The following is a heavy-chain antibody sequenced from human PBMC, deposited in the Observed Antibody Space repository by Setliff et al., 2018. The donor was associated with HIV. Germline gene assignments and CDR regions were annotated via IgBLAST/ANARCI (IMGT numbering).Heavy chain of an antibody. J-gene: IGHJ4*02. Sequence: ASVKVSCKASGHSFTTYFLHWVRQAPGQGLEWMGMINPSGGEPSYAQRFQGRVTMTRDTSTSTVFMDLSSLSFEDTAVYYCAVYGSPTYYCDYWGQGTPVTSPQ. CDR2: INPSGGEP. D-gene: IGHD6-13*01. CDR3: AVYGSPTYYCDY. V-gene: IGHV1-46*01. CDR1: GHSFTTYF.